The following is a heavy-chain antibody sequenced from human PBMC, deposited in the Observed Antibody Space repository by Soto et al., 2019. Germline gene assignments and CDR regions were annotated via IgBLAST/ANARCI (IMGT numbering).Heavy chain of an antibody. J-gene: IGHJ4*02. Sequence: QVQLVQSGAEEKKPGASERISCKTSGYSFTSYPMHWVRQAPGQSLEWMGWINTGNGDIKYSQKFQDRVTIIGDTTASTAYMEMMRLTSEDTAVYYCASGGWWKVVAYWGQGTLVSVYS. CDR1: GYSFTSYP. V-gene: IGHV1-3*04. CDR2: INTGNGDI. CDR3: ASGGWWKVVAY. D-gene: IGHD2-15*01.